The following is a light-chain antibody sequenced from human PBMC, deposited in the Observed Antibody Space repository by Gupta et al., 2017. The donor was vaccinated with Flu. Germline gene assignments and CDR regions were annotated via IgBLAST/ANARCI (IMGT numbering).Light chain of an antibody. J-gene: IGLJ1*01. CDR1: SSDVGGYNY. CDR2: DVS. V-gene: IGLV2-11*01. Sequence: SALPPPRSVSCSPGQSFTISCSGTSSDVGGYNYVSWYQQHPGKAPKLMIYDVSKRPSGVSDRFSGSKSDNTASLTISGLQSEDEADYYCCSYAGSYTLVFGTGTKVTVL. CDR3: CSYAGSYTLV.